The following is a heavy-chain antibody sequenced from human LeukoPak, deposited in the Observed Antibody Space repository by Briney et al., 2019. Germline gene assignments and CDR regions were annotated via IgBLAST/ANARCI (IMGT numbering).Heavy chain of an antibody. CDR3: ARDRSRGSYLRPIYYYGMDV. Sequence: NPSETLSLTCTVSGGSISSYYWSWIRQPPGKGLEWIGYIYYSGSTNYNPSLKSRVTISVDTSKNQFSLKLSSVTAADTAVYHCARDRSRGSYLRPIYYYGMDVWGQGTTVTVSS. J-gene: IGHJ6*02. CDR2: IYYSGST. CDR1: GGSISSYY. V-gene: IGHV4-59*01. D-gene: IGHD1-26*01.